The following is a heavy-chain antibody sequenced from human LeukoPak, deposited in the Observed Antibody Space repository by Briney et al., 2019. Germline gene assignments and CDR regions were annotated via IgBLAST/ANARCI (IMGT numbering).Heavy chain of an antibody. J-gene: IGHJ3*02. CDR1: GFTFSSFW. V-gene: IGHV3-74*01. Sequence: GGSLRLSCAASGFTFSSFWMHWVRQAPGKGLVWVSRISTDGGTTTYADSVRGRFTISRDNANNTLYLQMNSLRAEDTAVYYCAREIQRTVEMTTNRAFDIWGQGTMVTVSS. CDR3: AREIQRTVEMTTNRAFDI. D-gene: IGHD5-24*01. CDR2: ISTDGGTT.